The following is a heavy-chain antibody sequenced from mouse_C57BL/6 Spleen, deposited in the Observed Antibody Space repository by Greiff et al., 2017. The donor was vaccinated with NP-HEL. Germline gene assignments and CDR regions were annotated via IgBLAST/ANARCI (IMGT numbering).Heavy chain of an antibody. Sequence: VQLQQSGAELARPGASVKMSCKASGYTFTSYTMHWVKQRPGQGLEWIGYINPSSGYTKYNQKFKDKATLTADKSSSTAYMQLSSLTSEDSAVYYCARSWRDAMDYWGQGTSVTVSS. CDR1: GYTFTSYT. V-gene: IGHV1-4*01. CDR3: ARSWRDAMDY. J-gene: IGHJ4*01. CDR2: INPSSGYT.